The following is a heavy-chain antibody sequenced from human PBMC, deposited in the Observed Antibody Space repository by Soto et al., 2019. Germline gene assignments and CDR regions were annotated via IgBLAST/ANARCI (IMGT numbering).Heavy chain of an antibody. CDR3: ARDAGAHAEYFQH. V-gene: IGHV3-48*01. J-gene: IGHJ1*01. Sequence: EVQLVESGGGLVQPGGSLRLSCAASGFTFSTYSMNWVRQAPGKGLEWVSHISSSSSTIYYADSVKGRFTISRDNAKNSLYLQMNILRAEDTAVYYCARDAGAHAEYFQHWGQGTPVTVSS. CDR1: GFTFSTYS. CDR2: ISSSSSTI. D-gene: IGHD2-8*02.